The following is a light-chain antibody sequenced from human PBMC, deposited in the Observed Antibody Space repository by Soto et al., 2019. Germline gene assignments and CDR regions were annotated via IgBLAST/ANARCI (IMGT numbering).Light chain of an antibody. J-gene: IGKJ1*01. Sequence: EIVLTQSPGTLSLSPGQRATLSCRASQSVTSGYLTWYQQKPGQAPRLLIYGTSSRATGIPDRSSGSGSGTDFTLTINRLEPEDFAVYYCQQYDNALWTFGQGTKV. V-gene: IGKV3-20*01. CDR3: QQYDNALWT. CDR1: QSVTSGY. CDR2: GTS.